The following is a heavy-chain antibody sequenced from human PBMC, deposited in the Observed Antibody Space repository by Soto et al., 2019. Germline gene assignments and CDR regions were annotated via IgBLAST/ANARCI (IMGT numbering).Heavy chain of an antibody. CDR1: GFTFSSYA. CDR3: AHPLRLWFGESTGMDV. J-gene: IGHJ6*02. CDR2: ISGSGGST. D-gene: IGHD3-10*01. Sequence: GGSLRLSCAASGFTFSSYAMSWVRQAPGKGLEWVSAISGSGGSTYYADSVKGRFTISRDNSKNTLYLQMNSLRAEDTAVYYCAHPLRLWFGESTGMDVWGQGTTVTVSS. V-gene: IGHV3-23*01.